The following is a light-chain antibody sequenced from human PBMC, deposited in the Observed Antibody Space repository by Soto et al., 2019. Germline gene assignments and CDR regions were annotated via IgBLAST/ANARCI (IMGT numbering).Light chain of an antibody. Sequence: QSVLTQPASVSGSPGQSITISCTGTSSDVGGYNYVSWYQHHPGKAPKLMIFDVSNRPSGVSNRSSGSKSGNTASLTISGLQAEDEADYYCSSYTASSTYVFGTGTKLTVL. V-gene: IGLV2-14*03. CDR2: DVS. J-gene: IGLJ1*01. CDR1: SSDVGGYNY. CDR3: SSYTASSTYV.